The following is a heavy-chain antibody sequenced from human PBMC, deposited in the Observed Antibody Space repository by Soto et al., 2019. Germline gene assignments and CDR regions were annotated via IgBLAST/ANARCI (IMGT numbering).Heavy chain of an antibody. CDR2: IKSKTDGGTT. J-gene: IGHJ6*03. CDR3: TTDVAATYYYYYYMDV. V-gene: IGHV3-15*01. D-gene: IGHD2-15*01. Sequence: GGSLRLSCAASGFTFSNAWMSWVRQAPGKGLEWVGRIKSKTDGGTTDYAAPVKGRFTISRDDSKNTLYLQMNSLKTEDTAVYYCTTDVAATYYYYYYMDVWGKGTTVTVSS. CDR1: GFTFSNAW.